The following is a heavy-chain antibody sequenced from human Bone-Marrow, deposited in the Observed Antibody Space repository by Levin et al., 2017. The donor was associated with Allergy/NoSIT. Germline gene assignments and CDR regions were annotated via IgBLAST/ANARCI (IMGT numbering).Heavy chain of an antibody. D-gene: IGHD1-26*01. CDR1: GITFSSYP. J-gene: IGHJ4*02. Sequence: GSLRLSCAASGITFSSYPMNWVRQAPGKGLEWVSSISTSSTYIYYADSVKGRFTISRDNAKNSLYLQMDSLRAEDTAVYYCARGGVAGSYWGLFDDWGQGTLVTVSS. CDR2: ISTSSTYI. CDR3: ARGGVAGSYWGLFDD. V-gene: IGHV3-21*01.